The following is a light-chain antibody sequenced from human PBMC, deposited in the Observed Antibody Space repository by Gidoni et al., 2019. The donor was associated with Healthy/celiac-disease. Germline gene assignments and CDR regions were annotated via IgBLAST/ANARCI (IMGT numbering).Light chain of an antibody. CDR2: GAS. J-gene: IGKJ4*01. CDR3: QQYGSAPGLT. Sequence: IVLTQSPGTLSLSPGESATLSCRASQSVSSSYLARYQQKPGQAPRLLIYGASSRATGIPDRFSGSGSGTDFTLTISRLEPEDFAVYYCQQYGSAPGLTFGGGTKEEIK. V-gene: IGKV3-20*01. CDR1: QSVSSSY.